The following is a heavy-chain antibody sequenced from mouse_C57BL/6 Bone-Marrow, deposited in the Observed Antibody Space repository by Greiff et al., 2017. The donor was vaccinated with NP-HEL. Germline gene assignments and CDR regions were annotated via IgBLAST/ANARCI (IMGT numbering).Heavy chain of an antibody. V-gene: IGHV5-17*01. CDR2: ISSGSSTI. Sequence: EVKLVESGGGLVKPGGSLKLSCAASGFTFSDYGMHWVRQAPEKGLEWVACISSGSSTIYYADTVKGRFTISRDNAKNTLFLQMTSLRSEDTAMYYCARGGYYYGSSYDAMDYWGQGTSVTVSS. CDR1: GFTFSDYG. D-gene: IGHD1-1*01. CDR3: ARGGYYYGSSYDAMDY. J-gene: IGHJ4*01.